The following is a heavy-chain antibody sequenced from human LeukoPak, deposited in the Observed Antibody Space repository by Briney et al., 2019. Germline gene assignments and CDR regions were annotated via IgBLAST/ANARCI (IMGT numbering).Heavy chain of an antibody. J-gene: IGHJ3*02. Sequence: PGGSLRLPCAASGFTFSSYSMNWVRQAPGKGLEWVSSISSSSSYIYYADSVKGRFTISRDNAKNSLYLQMNSLRAEDTAVYYCARTASSGWYGTYDAFDIWGQGTMVTVSS. CDR3: ARTASSGWYGTYDAFDI. CDR1: GFTFSSYS. V-gene: IGHV3-21*01. D-gene: IGHD6-19*01. CDR2: ISSSSSYI.